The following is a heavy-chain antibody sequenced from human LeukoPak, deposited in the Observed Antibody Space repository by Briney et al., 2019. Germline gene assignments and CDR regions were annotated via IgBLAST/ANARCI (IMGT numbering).Heavy chain of an antibody. CDR2: IIPILGIA. J-gene: IGHJ4*02. Sequence: ASVKVSCKASGGTFSSYAISWVRQAPGQGLEWMGRIIPILGIANYAQKFQGRVTITADKSTSTAYMELSSLRSEDTAVYYCATVWNYATVDYWGQGTLVTVSS. D-gene: IGHD1-7*01. V-gene: IGHV1-69*04. CDR3: ATVWNYATVDY. CDR1: GGTFSSYA.